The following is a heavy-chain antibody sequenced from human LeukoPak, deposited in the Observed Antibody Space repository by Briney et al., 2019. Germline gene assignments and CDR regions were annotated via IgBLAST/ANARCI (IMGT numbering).Heavy chain of an antibody. CDR1: GFTFDDYA. CDR3: AKVGSSGWYEDN. Sequence: GGSLRLSCAASGFTFDDYAMHWVRQAPGKGLEWVSGISWNSGSIGYADSVKGRFTISRDNAKNSLYLQMNSLRAEDTALYYCAKVGSSGWYEDNWGQGTLVTVSS. V-gene: IGHV3-9*01. CDR2: ISWNSGSI. D-gene: IGHD6-19*01. J-gene: IGHJ4*02.